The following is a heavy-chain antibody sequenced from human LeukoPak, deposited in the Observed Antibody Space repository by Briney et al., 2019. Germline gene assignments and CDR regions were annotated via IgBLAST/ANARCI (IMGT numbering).Heavy chain of an antibody. J-gene: IGHJ4*02. CDR2: INANSGGI. Sequence: ASVKVSCKASGYIFTAYYMHWVRQAPGQGLEWKGWINANSGGINYAQKFQGRATMTRDTSITTAYMEVSGLRSDDTAVYFCARGEIDGPDFDQWGQGTLVTVSS. CDR1: GYIFTAYY. V-gene: IGHV1-2*02. D-gene: IGHD5-24*01. CDR3: ARGEIDGPDFDQ.